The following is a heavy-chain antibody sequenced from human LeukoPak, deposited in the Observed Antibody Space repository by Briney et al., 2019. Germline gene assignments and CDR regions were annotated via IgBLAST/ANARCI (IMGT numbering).Heavy chain of an antibody. D-gene: IGHD5-18*01. J-gene: IGHJ6*04. CDR3: AKDRDTAMVSYYYDGMDV. CDR2: ISGSGGST. V-gene: IGHV3-23*01. CDR1: GFTFSSYA. Sequence: GGSLRLSCAASGFTFSSYAMSWVRQAPGKGLEWVSAISGSGGSTYYADSVKGRFTISRDDSKITLYLQMNSLRAEDTAVYYCAKDRDTAMVSYYYDGMDVWGKGTTVTVSS.